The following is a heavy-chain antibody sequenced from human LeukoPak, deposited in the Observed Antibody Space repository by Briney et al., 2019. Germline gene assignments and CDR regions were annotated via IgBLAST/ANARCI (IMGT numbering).Heavy chain of an antibody. V-gene: IGHV4-39*01. CDR1: GGSISSSSYY. CDR2: IYYSGST. D-gene: IGHD2-15*01. J-gene: IGHJ4*02. CDR3: ASIVVVAAGQVDY. Sequence: SETLSLTCTVSGGSISSSSYYWGWIRQPPGKGLEWIGSIYYSGSTYYNPSLKSRVTISVDTSKNQFSLKLSSVTAADTAMYYCASIVVVAAGQVDYWGQGTLVTVSS.